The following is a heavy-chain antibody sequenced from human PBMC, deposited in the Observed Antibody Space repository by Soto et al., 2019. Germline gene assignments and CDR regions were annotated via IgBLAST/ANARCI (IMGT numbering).Heavy chain of an antibody. CDR2: ISYDGSNK. V-gene: IGHV3-30-3*01. CDR3: ARDPRAVLADDAFDI. CDR1: GFTFSNYA. D-gene: IGHD6-19*01. Sequence: PGGSLRLSCAASGFTFSNYAMHWVRQAPGKGLEWVAVISYDGSNKYYADSVKGRFTISRDNSKNTLYLQMNSLRAEDTAVYYCARDPRAVLADDAFDIWGQGTMVTVSS. J-gene: IGHJ3*02.